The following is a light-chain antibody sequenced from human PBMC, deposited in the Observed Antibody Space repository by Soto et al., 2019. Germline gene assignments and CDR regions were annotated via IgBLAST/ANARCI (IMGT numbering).Light chain of an antibody. CDR3: QQSYSTPRA. CDR1: QSISSY. CDR2: AAS. J-gene: IGKJ1*01. V-gene: IGKV1-39*01. Sequence: DIQVTQSRSSLCACLGDQVTITCRASQSISSYLNWHQQKPGKAPKLLIYAASSLQSGVPSRFSCTGSRTDFTLTISSVQPEDFATCSCQQSYSTPRAFGEGTKVDIK.